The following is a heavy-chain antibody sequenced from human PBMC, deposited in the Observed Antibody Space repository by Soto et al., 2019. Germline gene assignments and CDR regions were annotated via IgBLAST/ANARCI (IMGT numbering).Heavy chain of an antibody. D-gene: IGHD6-13*01. CDR3: AREVNSSPARGPNWFDP. Sequence: QVQLQESGPGLVQPSGTLSLTCAVSGDSINNSHWWRWVRQTPGKGLEWIGETYHSGTTNYNPSLKTRVTISIDKSKNQFSLKMNSVTAADTAVYYCAREVNSSPARGPNWFDPWGQVTLVTVSS. J-gene: IGHJ5*02. CDR1: GDSINNSHW. V-gene: IGHV4-4*02. CDR2: TYHSGTT.